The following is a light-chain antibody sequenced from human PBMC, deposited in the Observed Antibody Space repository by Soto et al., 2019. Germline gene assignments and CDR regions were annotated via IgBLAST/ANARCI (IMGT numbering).Light chain of an antibody. V-gene: IGLV1-40*01. Sequence: QSVLTQPPSVSGAPGQRVTISCTGSSSNIGAGYEVHWYQHLPGKAPKLLIYGNTNRPSGVPDRLSGSKSGTSASLAIAGLQAEDEADYYCQSYESSLSASYVFGGGTKLTVL. CDR2: GNT. CDR1: SSNIGAGYE. J-gene: IGLJ1*01. CDR3: QSYESSLSASYV.